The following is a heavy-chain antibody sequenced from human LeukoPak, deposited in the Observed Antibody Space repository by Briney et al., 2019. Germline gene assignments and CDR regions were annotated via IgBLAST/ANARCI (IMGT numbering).Heavy chain of an antibody. V-gene: IGHV4-59*01. Sequence: SETLSLTCTVSGGSMSTYYWTWIRQPPGKGLEWIGFIYYTGSTNYNPSLKSRVTISVDTSKNQFSLKQSSVTAADTAVYYCAGMRITTPTVRTLDYWGQGTLVTVSS. CDR3: AGMRITTPTVRTLDY. CDR2: IYYTGST. J-gene: IGHJ4*02. CDR1: GGSMSTYY. D-gene: IGHD1-14*01.